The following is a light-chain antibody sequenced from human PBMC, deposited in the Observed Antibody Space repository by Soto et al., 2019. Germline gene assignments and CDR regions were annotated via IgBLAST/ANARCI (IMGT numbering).Light chain of an antibody. Sequence: ETVMTQSPATLSVSPWEGATLSCRASQSVSSNLVWYQHRPGQAPRLLIYGASTRATDIPARFSGSGSGTEFTLTISSLQSEDSAVYYCHQYSNWPPWTFGPGTKVDIK. CDR1: QSVSSN. J-gene: IGKJ1*01. CDR3: HQYSNWPPWT. CDR2: GAS. V-gene: IGKV3-15*01.